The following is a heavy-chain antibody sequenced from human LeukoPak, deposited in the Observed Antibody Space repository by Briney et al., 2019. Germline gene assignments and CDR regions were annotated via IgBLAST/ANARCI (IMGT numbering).Heavy chain of an antibody. V-gene: IGHV4-61*02. CDR2: IKTSNT. CDR1: GGSISSDRFY. CDR3: ARVQDWTYVPDH. J-gene: IGHJ5*02. D-gene: IGHD3-16*01. Sequence: SETLSLTCTVSGGSISSDRFYWTWVRQPAGKGLEWIGRIKTSNTNYNPSLKSRVSISLDTSTNQFSLKLSSLTAADTAVYYCARVQDWTYVPDHWGQGTLVTVSS.